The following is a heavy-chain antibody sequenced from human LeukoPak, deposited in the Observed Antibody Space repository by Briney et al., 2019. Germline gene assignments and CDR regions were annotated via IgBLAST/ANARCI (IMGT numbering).Heavy chain of an antibody. D-gene: IGHD6-19*01. CDR2: ISSSTGTI. J-gene: IGHJ5*02. V-gene: IGHV3-48*01. CDR3: AREGGSGWYSGWFDP. CDR1: GFNFSIYS. Sequence: GGSLRLSCVASGFNFSIYSMNWVRQAPGKGLEWVSYISSSTGTIYYVDSVKGRFTISRDNAKNSLYLQMNSLRAEDTALYYCAREGGSGWYSGWFDPWGQGTLVTVSS.